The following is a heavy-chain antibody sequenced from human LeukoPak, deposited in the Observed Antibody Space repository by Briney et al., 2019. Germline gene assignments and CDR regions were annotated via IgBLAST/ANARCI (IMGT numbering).Heavy chain of an antibody. CDR1: GFTFSDYY. Sequence: GGSLRLSCAASGFTFSDYYMSWIRQAPGKGLEWVSYISSSSSYTNYADSVKGRFTISRDNAKNSLYLQMNSLRAEDRAVYYCARDRTYDSSGYYTDYWGQGTLVTVSS. J-gene: IGHJ4*02. CDR3: ARDRTYDSSGYYTDY. D-gene: IGHD3-22*01. CDR2: ISSSSSYT. V-gene: IGHV3-11*06.